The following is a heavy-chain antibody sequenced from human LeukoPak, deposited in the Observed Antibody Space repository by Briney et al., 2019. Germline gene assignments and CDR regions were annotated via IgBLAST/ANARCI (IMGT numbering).Heavy chain of an antibody. V-gene: IGHV3-15*01. Sequence: PGGSLRLSCAASGFTFSTYEMNWVRQAPGKGLEWVGRIKSKTHGGTTDYAAPVKGRFTISRDDSKTTLYLQMNSLKTEDTAVYYCTTDEWGWGQGTLVTVSS. J-gene: IGHJ4*02. CDR2: IKSKTHGGTT. CDR1: GFTFSTYE. CDR3: TTDEWG. D-gene: IGHD1-26*01.